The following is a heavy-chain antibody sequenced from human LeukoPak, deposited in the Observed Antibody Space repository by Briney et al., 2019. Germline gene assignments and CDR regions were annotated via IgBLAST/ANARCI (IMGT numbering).Heavy chain of an antibody. CDR2: IYAGGST. CDR1: AFTVSNYH. J-gene: IGHJ4*02. D-gene: IGHD3-10*01. CDR3: ARGGSGSYYGFDY. Sequence: QAGGSLRLSCAASAFTVSNYHMSWVRQAPGKGLEWVSVIYAGGSTYYAASVKGRFIISRDTSKNTLSLQMSSLRAEDTAVYYCARGGSGSYYGFDYWGQGTLVSVSS. V-gene: IGHV3-53*01.